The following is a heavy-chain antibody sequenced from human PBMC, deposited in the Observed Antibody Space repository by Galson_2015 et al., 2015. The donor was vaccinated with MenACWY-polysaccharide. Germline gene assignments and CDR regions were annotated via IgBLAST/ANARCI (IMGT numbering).Heavy chain of an antibody. J-gene: IGHJ3*02. D-gene: IGHD3-16*01. CDR1: GGPISAVDSF. Sequence: TLSLGCPVSGGPISAVDSFWRWIRPPPGQGLEWIGYIYYTGSTSYNPSLKSRVTILVDTSTNQFSLKLASVTAADTAVYYCARDGAVIDDVPRGGASLDIWGQGTMVTVSS. V-gene: IGHV4-30-4*01. CDR2: IYYTGST. CDR3: ARDGAVIDDVPRGGASLDI.